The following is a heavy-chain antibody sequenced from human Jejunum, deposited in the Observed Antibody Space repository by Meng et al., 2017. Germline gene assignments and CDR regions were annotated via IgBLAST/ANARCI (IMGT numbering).Heavy chain of an antibody. V-gene: IGHV3-23*01. CDR1: GFTFSSYA. CDR2: ITGGSGST. Sequence: GESLKISCAASGFTFSSYAMSWVRQAPGKGLKWVSVITGGSGSTYYADSVKGRFTISRDNSKNTLYLQMNSLRVEDTAVYYCAKLVRSWGQGTLVTVSS. J-gene: IGHJ5*02. D-gene: IGHD2-2*01. CDR3: AKLVRS.